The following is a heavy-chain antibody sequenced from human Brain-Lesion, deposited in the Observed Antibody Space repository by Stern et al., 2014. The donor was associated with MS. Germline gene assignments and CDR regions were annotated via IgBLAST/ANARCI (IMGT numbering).Heavy chain of an antibody. CDR2: FFSSGTT. Sequence: QLPLQESGPGLVKPSETLSLTCTVSGGSISSNYLNWIWQPPAQGLERNGYFFSSGTTNSNPSPQSRVTMSVDMSKNQFSVILSSVTAADTAVYFCARNLRPPTNYYDALSYWGQGTLVTVSS. CDR3: ARNLRPPTNYYDALSY. V-gene: IGHV4-59*01. J-gene: IGHJ4*02. D-gene: IGHD3-22*01. CDR1: GGSISSNY.